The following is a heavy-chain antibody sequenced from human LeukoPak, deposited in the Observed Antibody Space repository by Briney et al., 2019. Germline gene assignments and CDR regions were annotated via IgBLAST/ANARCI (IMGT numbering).Heavy chain of an antibody. CDR2: ISSSGSTI. Sequence: GGSLRLPCAASVFTFSSYEMNWVLQAPGKGLEWISYISSSGSTISYAESVTGRFTISRDNSKNTLYLQMNSLRAEDTAVYYCAKRGRYCSGGSCSTYYYYYYMDVWGKGTTVTVSS. J-gene: IGHJ6*03. D-gene: IGHD2-15*01. CDR1: VFTFSSYE. V-gene: IGHV3-48*03. CDR3: AKRGRYCSGGSCSTYYYYYYMDV.